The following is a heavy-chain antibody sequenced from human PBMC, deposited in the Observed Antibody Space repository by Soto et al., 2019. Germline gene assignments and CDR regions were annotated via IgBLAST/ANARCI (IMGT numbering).Heavy chain of an antibody. Sequence: QVQLQESGPGLVKPSQTLSLTCSVSGGSISSGGYYWSWIRQHPGRGLEWIGYIYYSVSTYHNPSLKSLVSISVDKSKHQFSLMLASVTAADTSVYYCARYLLSGSYPSAFDIWGQGTMVTVSS. CDR1: GGSISSGGYY. CDR3: ARYLLSGSYPSAFDI. D-gene: IGHD1-26*01. CDR2: IYYSVST. J-gene: IGHJ3*02. V-gene: IGHV4-31*01.